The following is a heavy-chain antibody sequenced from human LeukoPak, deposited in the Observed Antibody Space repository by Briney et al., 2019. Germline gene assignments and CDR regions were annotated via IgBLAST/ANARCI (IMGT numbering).Heavy chain of an antibody. Sequence: GGSLRLSCAASGFTFSSYAMSWVRQAPGKGLEWVSAISGSGGSTYYADSVKGRFTISRDTSKDTLYLQMNSLRAEDTAVYYCAKGRYSGSYYNWFDPWGQGTLVTASS. J-gene: IGHJ5*02. D-gene: IGHD1-26*01. CDR2: ISGSGGST. V-gene: IGHV3-23*01. CDR3: AKGRYSGSYYNWFDP. CDR1: GFTFSSYA.